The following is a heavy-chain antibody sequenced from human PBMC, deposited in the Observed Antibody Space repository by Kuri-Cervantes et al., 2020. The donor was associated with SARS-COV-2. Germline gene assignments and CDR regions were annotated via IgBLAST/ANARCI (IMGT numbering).Heavy chain of an antibody. CDR1: GFTFSSYS. J-gene: IGHJ4*02. V-gene: IGHV3-48*04. D-gene: IGHD1-26*01. CDR2: ISSSSSTI. Sequence: GGSLRLSCAASGFTFSSYSMNWVRQAPGKGLEWVSYISSSSSTIYYADSVKGRFTISRDNAKNSLYLQMNSLRAEDTAVYYCASPLGSTSFDYWGQGTLVTVSS. CDR3: ASPLGSTSFDY.